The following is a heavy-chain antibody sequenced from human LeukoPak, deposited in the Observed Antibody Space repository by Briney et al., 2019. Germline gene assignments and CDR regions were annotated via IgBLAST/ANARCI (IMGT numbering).Heavy chain of an antibody. D-gene: IGHD6-19*01. Sequence: GGSLRLSCAASGFTFSRNSMNWVRQAPGKGLEWVSSISTSSSYIYYADSVKGRFTISRDNAKNSLYLQMNSLRAEDTAVYYCARDFRAVAGTWGQGTLVTVSS. V-gene: IGHV3-21*01. CDR2: ISTSSSYI. J-gene: IGHJ4*02. CDR3: ARDFRAVAGT. CDR1: GFTFSRNS.